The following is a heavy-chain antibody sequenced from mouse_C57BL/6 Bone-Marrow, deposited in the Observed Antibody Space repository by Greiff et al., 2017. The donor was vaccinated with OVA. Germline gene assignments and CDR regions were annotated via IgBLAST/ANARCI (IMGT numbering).Heavy chain of an antibody. CDR1: GFSFNTYA. Sequence: EVKLQESGGGLVQPKGSLKLSCAASGFSFNTYAMNWVRQAPGKGLEWVARIRSKSNNYATYYADSVKDRFTISRDDSESMLYLQMNNLKTEDTAMYYCVRDLLLRYFDVWGTGTTVTVSS. D-gene: IGHD1-1*01. CDR3: VRDLLLRYFDV. CDR2: IRSKSNNYAT. J-gene: IGHJ1*03. V-gene: IGHV10-1*01.